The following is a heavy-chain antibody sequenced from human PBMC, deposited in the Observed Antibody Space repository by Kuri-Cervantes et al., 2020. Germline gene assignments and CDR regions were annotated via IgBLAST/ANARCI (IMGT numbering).Heavy chain of an antibody. Sequence: GSLRLSCVVSRYSISNGHYWGWIRQPPGKGLEWIGEIYHSGSTNYNPSLKSRVTISVDKSKNQFSLKLSSVTAADTAVYYCASPFYSRDYYYMDVWGKGTTVTVSS. J-gene: IGHJ6*03. CDR3: ASPFYSRDYYYMDV. CDR1: RYSISNGHY. CDR2: IYHSGST. D-gene: IGHD6-13*01. V-gene: IGHV4-38-2*01.